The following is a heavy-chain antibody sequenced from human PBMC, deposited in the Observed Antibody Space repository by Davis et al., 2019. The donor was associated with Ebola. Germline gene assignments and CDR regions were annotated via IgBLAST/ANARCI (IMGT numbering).Heavy chain of an antibody. CDR3: AKIVVLKALDI. J-gene: IGHJ3*02. CDR2: ISDSGDNT. D-gene: IGHD2-8*01. CDR1: GFTFSSYA. Sequence: GGPLRPSCAASGFTFSSYAMSWVRQAPGKGLEWVSIISDSGDNTYYADSVKGRFTISRDNSKNTLFLQMNSLRAEDTAVYYCAKIVVLKALDIWGQGAMVTVSS. V-gene: IGHV3-23*01.